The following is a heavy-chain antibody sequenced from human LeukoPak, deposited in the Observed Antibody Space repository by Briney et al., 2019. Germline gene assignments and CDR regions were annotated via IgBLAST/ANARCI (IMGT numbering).Heavy chain of an antibody. Sequence: SETLSLTCAVSGGSISSGGYSWSWIRQPPGKGLEWIGYIYHSGSTYYNPSLKSRVTISVDRSKNQFSLKLSSVTAADTAVYYCARRSYGSGSYYNYNWFDPWGQGTLVTVSS. CDR1: GGSISSGGYS. D-gene: IGHD3-10*01. CDR2: IYHSGST. J-gene: IGHJ5*02. CDR3: ARRSYGSGSYYNYNWFDP. V-gene: IGHV4-30-2*01.